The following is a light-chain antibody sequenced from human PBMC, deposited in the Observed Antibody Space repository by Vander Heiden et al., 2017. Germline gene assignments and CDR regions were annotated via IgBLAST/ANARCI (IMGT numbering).Light chain of an antibody. J-gene: IGLJ2*01. CDR1: SSNIGNNY. V-gene: IGLV1-51*01. CDR3: GTWDSSLSAEVV. Sequence: QSVLTQPPSVSAAPGQKVTISCSGSSSNIGNNYVSWYQQLPGTAPKLLIYDNNKRPSGIPDRFSGSKSGTSATLGITGLQTGDEADYYCGTWDSSLSAEVVFGGGTKL. CDR2: DNN.